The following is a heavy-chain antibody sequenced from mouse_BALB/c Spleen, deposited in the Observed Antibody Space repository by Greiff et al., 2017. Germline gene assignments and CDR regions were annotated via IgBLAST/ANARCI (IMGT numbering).Heavy chain of an antibody. V-gene: IGHV5-17*02. J-gene: IGHJ2*01. CDR2: ISSGSSTI. Sequence: EVNVVESGGGLVQPGGSRKLSCAASGFTFSSFGMHWVRQAPEKGLEWVAYISSGSSTIYYADTVKGRFTISRDNPKNTLFLQMTSLRSEDTAMYYCARNYYDYFDYWGQGTTLTVSS. D-gene: IGHD2-4*01. CDR1: GFTFSSFG. CDR3: ARNYYDYFDY.